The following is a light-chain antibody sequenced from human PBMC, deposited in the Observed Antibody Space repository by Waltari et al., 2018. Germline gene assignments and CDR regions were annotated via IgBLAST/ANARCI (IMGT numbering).Light chain of an antibody. V-gene: IGKV2-28*01. Sequence: DIVMTQSPLSLSVTPGEPASISCRSGQNLLYSDEYNYLDWYQQKPGQSPQLLICLGSNRASGVPERFSGSGSGTDFTLEITRVEAEDVAVYYCMQALQTPWTFGQGTRLEIK. CDR3: MQALQTPWT. CDR1: QNLLYSDEYNY. CDR2: LGS. J-gene: IGKJ1*01.